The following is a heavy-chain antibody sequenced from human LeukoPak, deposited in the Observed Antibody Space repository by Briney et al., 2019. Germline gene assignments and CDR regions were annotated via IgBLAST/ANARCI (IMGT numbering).Heavy chain of an antibody. V-gene: IGHV3-30*04. CDR3: AKRGPRPGRWSDAFNI. D-gene: IGHD4-23*01. J-gene: IGHJ3*02. CDR1: GFTFSSYA. Sequence: GGSLRLSCAASGFTFSSYAMHWVRQAPGKGLEWVAVISYDGSNKYYADSVKGRFTISRDNSKNTLYLQMNSLRAEDTAVYYCAKRGPRPGRWSDAFNIWGQGTMVTVSS. CDR2: ISYDGSNK.